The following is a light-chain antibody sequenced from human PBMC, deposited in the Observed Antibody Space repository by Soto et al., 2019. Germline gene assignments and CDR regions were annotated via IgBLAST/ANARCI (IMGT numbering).Light chain of an antibody. V-gene: IGKV3-11*01. J-gene: IGKJ1*01. CDR3: QQRDIWPWT. Sequence: EIVLTQSPATLSLSPGERATLSCRASQNVGNYLLWYQQKSGQAPRLLIYDAATRATGIPARFSGSGSGTDFTLTISSLEPEDFAVYFCQQRDIWPWTFGQGTKVEIK. CDR1: QNVGNY. CDR2: DAA.